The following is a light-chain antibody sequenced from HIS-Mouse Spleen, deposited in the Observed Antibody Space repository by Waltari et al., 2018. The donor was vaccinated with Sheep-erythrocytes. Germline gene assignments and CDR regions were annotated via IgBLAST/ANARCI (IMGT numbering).Light chain of an antibody. V-gene: IGLV2-11*01. Sequence: QSALTEPRSVSGSPGQSVTISCTGTMSDVGGYNFVSWYQQHPGKAPKLMIYDVSKRPSGVPDRFSGSKSGNTASLTISGLQAEDEADYYCCSYAGSYNHVFATGTKVTVL. CDR2: DVS. CDR3: CSYAGSYNHV. CDR1: MSDVGGYNF. J-gene: IGLJ1*01.